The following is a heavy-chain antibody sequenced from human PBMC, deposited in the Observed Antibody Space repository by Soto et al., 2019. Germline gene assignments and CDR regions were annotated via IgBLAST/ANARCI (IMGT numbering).Heavy chain of an antibody. CDR2: ISSSGGGT. J-gene: IGHJ4*02. Sequence: GGSLRLSCTGSGFTFRNFGMSWVRQAPRKGLEWVSTISSSGGGTYYADYVQGRFTLSRDNSNNTLFLEMNSLRAEDDALYYCARGDFHAYGIFDSWGQGILVTVSS. D-gene: IGHD3-10*01. CDR1: GFTFRNFG. V-gene: IGHV3-23*01. CDR3: ARGDFHAYGIFDS.